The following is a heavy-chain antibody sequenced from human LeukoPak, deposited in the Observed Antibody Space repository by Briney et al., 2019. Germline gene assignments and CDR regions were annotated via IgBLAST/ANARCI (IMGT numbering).Heavy chain of an antibody. CDR2: INHSGST. CDR1: GGSFSGYY. CDR3: ARVEGSSWYGAFDI. D-gene: IGHD6-13*01. Sequence: SETLSLTCAVYGGSFSGYYWSWIRQPPGKGLEWIGEINHSGSTNYNPSLKSRVTISVDTSKNQFSLKLSSVTAADTAVYYCARVEGSSWYGAFDIWGQGTMVTVSS. J-gene: IGHJ3*02. V-gene: IGHV4-34*01.